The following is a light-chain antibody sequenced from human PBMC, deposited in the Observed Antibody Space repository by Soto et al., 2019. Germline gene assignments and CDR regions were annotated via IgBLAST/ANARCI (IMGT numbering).Light chain of an antibody. CDR2: TNN. CDR3: AVWDDSLNGWV. V-gene: IGLV1-44*01. Sequence: QSVLTQPPSASGTPGQRVTISCSGSSSNIGSNTVNWYQQLPGTAPKLLIYTNNRRPSGVPDRFSGSKSGTSASLAISGLQSEDEADYYCAVWDDSLNGWVFGGWTQLTVL. CDR1: SSNIGSNT. J-gene: IGLJ3*02.